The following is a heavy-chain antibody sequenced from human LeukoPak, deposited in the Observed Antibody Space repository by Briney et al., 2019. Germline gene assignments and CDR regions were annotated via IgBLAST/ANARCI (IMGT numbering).Heavy chain of an antibody. J-gene: IGHJ4*02. CDR3: AISSGYLNY. Sequence: PSETLSLTCAVYGGSFSGYYWSWIRQPPGKGLEWIGEINHSGSTNYNPSLKSRVTISVDTSKNQFSLKLSSVTAAGTAVYYCAISSGYLNYWGQGTLVTVSS. D-gene: IGHD3-22*01. CDR2: INHSGST. CDR1: GGSFSGYY. V-gene: IGHV4-34*01.